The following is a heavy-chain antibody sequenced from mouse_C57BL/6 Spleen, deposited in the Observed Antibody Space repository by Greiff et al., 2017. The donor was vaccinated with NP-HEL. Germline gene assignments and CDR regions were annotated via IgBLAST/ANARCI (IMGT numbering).Heavy chain of an antibody. CDR2: IYPRSGNT. D-gene: IGHD1-1*01. Sequence: QVQLKESGAELARPGASVKLSCKASGYTFTSYGISWVKQRTGQGLEWIGEIYPRSGNTYYNEKFKGKATLTADKSSSTAYMELRSLTSEDSAVYFCAKGGDGSSSYYAMDYWGQGTSVTVSS. V-gene: IGHV1-81*01. CDR3: AKGGDGSSSYYAMDY. J-gene: IGHJ4*01. CDR1: GYTFTSYG.